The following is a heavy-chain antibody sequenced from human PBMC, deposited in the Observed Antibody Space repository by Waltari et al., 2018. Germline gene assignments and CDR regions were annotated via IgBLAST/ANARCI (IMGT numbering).Heavy chain of an antibody. J-gene: IGHJ4*02. CDR2: IIPIFGTA. D-gene: IGHD3-9*01. Sequence: QVQLVQSGAEVKKPGSSVKVSCKASGGTFSSYAISWVRQAPGQGLEWMGGIIPIFGTANYAQKFQGRVTSTADKSTSTAYMELSSLRSEDTAVYYCAGDRVESYDILTGYLDYWGQGTLVTVSS. CDR1: GGTFSSYA. CDR3: AGDRVESYDILTGYLDY. V-gene: IGHV1-69*14.